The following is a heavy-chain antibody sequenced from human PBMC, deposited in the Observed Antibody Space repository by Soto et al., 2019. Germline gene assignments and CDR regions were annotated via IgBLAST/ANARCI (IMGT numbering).Heavy chain of an antibody. D-gene: IGHD2-2*01. Sequence: SVKVSCKASGVTFSSYAISWVRQAPGQGLEWMGGIIPIFGTANYAQKFQGRVTITADESTSTAYMELSSLRSEDTAVYYCARSLGYCSSTSCPYNWFDPWGQGTLVTVSS. CDR1: GVTFSSYA. J-gene: IGHJ5*02. CDR2: IIPIFGTA. CDR3: ARSLGYCSSTSCPYNWFDP. V-gene: IGHV1-69*13.